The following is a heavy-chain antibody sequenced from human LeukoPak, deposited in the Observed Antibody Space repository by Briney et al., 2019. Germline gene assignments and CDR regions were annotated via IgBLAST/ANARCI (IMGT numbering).Heavy chain of an antibody. CDR3: AKETNPQTTVRDPDAFDI. Sequence: GGSLRLSCAASGFTFDDYAMHWVRHAPGKGLEWVSGISWNSGSIVYADSVKGRFTISRDNAKNSLYLQMNSLRAEDTALYYCAKETNPQTTVRDPDAFDIWGQGTMVTVSA. V-gene: IGHV3-9*01. J-gene: IGHJ3*02. CDR2: ISWNSGSI. CDR1: GFTFDDYA. D-gene: IGHD4-17*01.